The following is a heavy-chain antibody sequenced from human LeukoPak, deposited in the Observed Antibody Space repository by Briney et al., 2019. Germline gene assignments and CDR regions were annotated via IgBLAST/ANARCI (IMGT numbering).Heavy chain of an antibody. CDR1: GFTFSGSA. V-gene: IGHV4-34*08. CDR3: AAAAVAVDY. Sequence: AGGSLRLSCAASGFTFSGSAMHWVRQASGKGLEWIGEIYHSGSTNYSPSLRSRITISVDKSKNHFSLKLTSVTAADTAIYYCAAAAVAVDYWGQGTLVTVSS. D-gene: IGHD6-19*01. CDR2: IYHSGST. J-gene: IGHJ4*02.